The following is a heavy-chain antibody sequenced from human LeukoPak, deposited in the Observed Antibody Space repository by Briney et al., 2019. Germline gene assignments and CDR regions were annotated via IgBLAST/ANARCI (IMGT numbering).Heavy chain of an antibody. CDR2: IWYDGSNK. V-gene: IGHV3-33*06. CDR1: GFTFSSYG. CDR3: AKLNSSGKKNYYMDV. J-gene: IGHJ6*03. Sequence: EGSLRLSCAEPGFTFSSYGMRWVRQAPGKGLEWVAVIWYDGSNKYYADSVKGRFTISRDNSKNTLYLQMNSLRAEDTAVYYCAKLNSSGKKNYYMDVWGKGTTVTVSS. D-gene: IGHD6-19*01.